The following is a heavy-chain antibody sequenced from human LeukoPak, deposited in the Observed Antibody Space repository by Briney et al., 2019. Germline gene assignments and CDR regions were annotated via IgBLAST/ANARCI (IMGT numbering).Heavy chain of an antibody. CDR3: AKAGTAMVLDAFDI. D-gene: IGHD5-18*01. V-gene: IGHV3-30*18. J-gene: IGHJ3*02. CDR2: ISYDGSNK. Sequence: GRSLRLSCAASGFTFSSYGMHWVRQAPGKGLEWVAVISYDGSNKYYADSVKGRFTISRDNSKNTLYLQMNGLRAEDTAVYYCAKAGTAMVLDAFDIWGQGTMVTVSS. CDR1: GFTFSSYG.